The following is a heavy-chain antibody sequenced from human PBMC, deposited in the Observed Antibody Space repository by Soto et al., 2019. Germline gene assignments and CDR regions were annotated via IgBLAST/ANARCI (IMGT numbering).Heavy chain of an antibody. Sequence: EVQVVASGGDLVEPGGSLRLSCVTSGFMFSSAWMSWVRQGPGKGLEWVARIKSKNDGGAADYAAPVNGRFSISRDDSKSTVYLQMNSLRVEDTALYYCVEGWNDFWGQGTLVTVSS. D-gene: IGHD1-1*01. CDR2: IKSKNDGGAA. V-gene: IGHV3-15*01. CDR3: VEGWNDF. CDR1: GFMFSSAW. J-gene: IGHJ4*02.